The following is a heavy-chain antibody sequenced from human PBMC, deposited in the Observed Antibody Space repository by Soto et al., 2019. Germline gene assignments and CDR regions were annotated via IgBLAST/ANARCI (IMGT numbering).Heavy chain of an antibody. V-gene: IGHV3-30-3*01. CDR3: ARGVSIVVVVAATAPPNY. J-gene: IGHJ4*02. CDR1: GFTFSSYA. Sequence: GGSLRLSCAASGFTFSSYAMHWVRQAPGKGLEWVAVISYDGSNKYYADSVKGRSTISRDNSKNTLYLQMNSLRAEDTAVYYCARGVSIVVVVAATAPPNYWGQGTLVTVSS. CDR2: ISYDGSNK. D-gene: IGHD2-15*01.